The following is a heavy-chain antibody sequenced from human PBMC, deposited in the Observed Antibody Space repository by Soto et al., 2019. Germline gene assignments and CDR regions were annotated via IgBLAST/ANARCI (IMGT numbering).Heavy chain of an antibody. D-gene: IGHD3-3*01. V-gene: IGHV4-34*01. Sequence: LSLTCAVYGGSFSGYYWSWIRQPPGKGLEWIGEINHSGSTNYNPSLKSRVTISVDTSKNQFSLKLSSVTAADTAVYYCARIRFLEWLLYNWFDPWGQGTLVTVSS. CDR3: ARIRFLEWLLYNWFDP. CDR2: INHSGST. CDR1: GGSFSGYY. J-gene: IGHJ5*02.